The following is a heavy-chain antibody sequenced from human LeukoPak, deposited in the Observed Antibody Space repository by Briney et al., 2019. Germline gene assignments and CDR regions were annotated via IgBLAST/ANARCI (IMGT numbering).Heavy chain of an antibody. CDR1: GFAFSSFA. CDR3: TKELHVAVAVADYYYFYMDA. CDR2: INGGGNTT. V-gene: IGHV3-23*01. J-gene: IGHJ6*03. Sequence: GGSLRLSCAASGFAFSSFAMGWVRQSPGKGLEWLSTINGGGNTTFYADSVKGRLTISRENSKNTLYLHMDGLRPDDTAIYYCTKELHVAVAVADYYYFYMDAWGRGTAVSVSS. D-gene: IGHD6-19*01.